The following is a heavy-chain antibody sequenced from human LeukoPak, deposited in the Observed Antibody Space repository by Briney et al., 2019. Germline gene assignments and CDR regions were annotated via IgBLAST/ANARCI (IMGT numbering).Heavy chain of an antibody. D-gene: IGHD6-13*01. CDR1: GGSISGYY. CDR2: THYTGST. Sequence: PSETLSLTCTVSGGSISGYYWSWIRQSPGKGLEYIAYTHYTGSTDYNPSLKSRVTISVDTSKNQFSLKLSFVTAADTAVYYRARLNLIGSSPVHHYDFWGQGTLVTVSS. J-gene: IGHJ4*02. CDR3: ARLNLIGSSPVHHYDF. V-gene: IGHV4-59*08.